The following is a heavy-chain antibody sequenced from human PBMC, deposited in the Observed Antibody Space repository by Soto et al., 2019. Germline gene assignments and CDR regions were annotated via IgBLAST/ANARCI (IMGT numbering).Heavy chain of an antibody. J-gene: IGHJ6*02. CDR1: GFTFSNCG. Sequence: PGGSLRLSCAASGFTFSNCGMHWVRQAPGKGLEWVAFISDDGSNKYYADSMKGRFTMSRDNSKSTLYLQMNSLRVEDTAVYYCTKRRNVLRFLEWSSGMEVWGQGTTVTVSS. D-gene: IGHD3-3*01. V-gene: IGHV3-30*18. CDR3: TKRRNVLRFLEWSSGMEV. CDR2: ISDDGSNK.